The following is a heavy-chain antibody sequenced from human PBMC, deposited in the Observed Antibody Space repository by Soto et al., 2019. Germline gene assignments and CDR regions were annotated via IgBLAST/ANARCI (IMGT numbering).Heavy chain of an antibody. D-gene: IGHD6-13*01. J-gene: IGHJ3*02. CDR3: AKDQGSWYDGKDAFDI. Sequence: EVQLVESGGGLVQPGRSLRLSCAASGFTFDDYAMHWVRQAPGKGLEWFSGISWNSGSIGYADSVKGRFTISRDNAKNSLYLQMNSLRAEDTALYYCAKDQGSWYDGKDAFDIWGQGTMVTVSS. CDR2: ISWNSGSI. CDR1: GFTFDDYA. V-gene: IGHV3-9*01.